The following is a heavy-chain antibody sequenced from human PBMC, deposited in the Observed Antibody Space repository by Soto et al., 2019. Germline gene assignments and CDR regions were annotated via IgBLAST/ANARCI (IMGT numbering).Heavy chain of an antibody. CDR2: IYSSGSA. D-gene: IGHD1-26*01. CDR3: ATIVGANDY. CDR1: GGSIYTYS. J-gene: IGHJ4*02. Sequence: SETRSLTCTVSGGSIYTYSWTWLRQPAGKGLEWIGHIYSSGSANYNPSLKSRVSMSVDMSKNQFSLKLNSVTAADTAVYYCATIVGANDYWGQGALVTVSS. V-gene: IGHV4-4*07.